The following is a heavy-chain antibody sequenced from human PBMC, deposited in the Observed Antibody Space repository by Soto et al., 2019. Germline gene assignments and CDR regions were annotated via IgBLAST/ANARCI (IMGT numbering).Heavy chain of an antibody. J-gene: IGHJ4*02. CDR3: ARESAMAPYYFDY. CDR1: GVTFSSYA. D-gene: IGHD5-18*01. Sequence: ASVKVSCKASGVTFSSYAISWVRQAPGQGLEWMGGIIPIFGTANYAQKFQGRVTITADESTSTAYMELSSLRSEDTAVYYCARESAMAPYYFDYWGQGTLVTVYS. CDR2: IIPIFGTA. V-gene: IGHV1-69*13.